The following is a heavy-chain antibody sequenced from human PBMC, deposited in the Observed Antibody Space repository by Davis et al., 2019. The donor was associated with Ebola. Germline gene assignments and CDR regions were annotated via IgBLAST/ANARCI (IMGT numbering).Heavy chain of an antibody. D-gene: IGHD3-22*01. CDR3: TRDHLYYYDTSGYHDVFDV. CDR2: GTSADT. V-gene: IGHV3-23*01. Sequence: PGGSLRLSCSASGFIFSTYVMSWVRQAPGKGLEWVSTYGTSADTYYADSVKGRFTISRDNSKNSLYLQMNNLRAEDTAVYYCTRDHLYYYDTSGYHDVFDVWGQGTMVTVSS. CDR1: GFIFSTYV. J-gene: IGHJ3*01.